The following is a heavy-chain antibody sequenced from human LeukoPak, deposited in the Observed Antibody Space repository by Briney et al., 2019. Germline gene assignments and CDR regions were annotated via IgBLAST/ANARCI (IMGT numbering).Heavy chain of an antibody. J-gene: IGHJ4*02. D-gene: IGHD6-19*01. Sequence: GASVKVSCKASGYTFTGYYMHWVGQAPGQGLEWMGRINPNSGGTNYAQKFQGRVTMTRDTSISTAYMELSRLRSDDTAVYYCARGVTLTRSGSDYWGQGTLVTVSS. CDR1: GYTFTGYY. V-gene: IGHV1-2*06. CDR3: ARGVTLTRSGSDY. CDR2: INPNSGGT.